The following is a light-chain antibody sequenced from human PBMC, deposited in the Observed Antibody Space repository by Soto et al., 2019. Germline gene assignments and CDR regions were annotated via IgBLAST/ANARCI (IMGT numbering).Light chain of an antibody. CDR2: EVS. CDR1: SSDVGGYNY. Sequence: QSVRTQPASVSGSPGQSIAISCTGTSSDVGGYNYVSWYQQHPGKAPKLMIHEVSNRPSGVSDRFSGSKSGNTASLTISGLQADDETDYSCSAITSFTTRVFVT. J-gene: IGLJ1*01. CDR3: SAITSFTTRV. V-gene: IGLV2-14*01.